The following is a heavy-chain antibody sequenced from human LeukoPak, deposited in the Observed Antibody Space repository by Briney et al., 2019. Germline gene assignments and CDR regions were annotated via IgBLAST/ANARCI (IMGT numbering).Heavy chain of an antibody. CDR3: AREVISSSWFPFDY. J-gene: IGHJ4*02. V-gene: IGHV4-59*01. Sequence: SETLSLTCTVSAGSISTYYWSWIRQPPGKGLEWIGYVYYTGNTDYNPSLKSRVTISVDTSKKQFSLKLRSVSAADTAVYYCAREVISSSWFPFDYWGQGTLVTVSS. CDR1: AGSISTYY. CDR2: VYYTGNT. D-gene: IGHD6-13*01.